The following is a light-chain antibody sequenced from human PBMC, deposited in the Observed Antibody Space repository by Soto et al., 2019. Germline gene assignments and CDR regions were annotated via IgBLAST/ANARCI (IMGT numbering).Light chain of an antibody. CDR2: EIF. Sequence: DIVMTQTPLSLSVTPGQPASISCKSSQSLLHSDGKTYLYWYLQKPGQPPQLLIYEIFNRFSGVPDWFTGRGAGNEFKLEIRRVEADDVGLYYCMQSIQLPLTFGGGTTVEIK. V-gene: IGKV2D-29*01. CDR1: QSLLHSDGKTY. CDR3: MQSIQLPLT. J-gene: IGKJ4*01.